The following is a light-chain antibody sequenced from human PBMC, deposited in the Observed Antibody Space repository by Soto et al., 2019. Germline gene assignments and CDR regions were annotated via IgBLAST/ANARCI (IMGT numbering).Light chain of an antibody. Sequence: DIVLTQSPATLSLSPGERTTLSCRASQSVSNYLAWYQQKPGQAPRLLIYDASNRATGIPPRFRGSGSGTEFTLTISSLQTDDFSTYYCQQYHSYWTFGQGTKVDIK. CDR1: QSVSNY. CDR3: QQYHSYWT. J-gene: IGKJ1*01. V-gene: IGKV3-11*01. CDR2: DAS.